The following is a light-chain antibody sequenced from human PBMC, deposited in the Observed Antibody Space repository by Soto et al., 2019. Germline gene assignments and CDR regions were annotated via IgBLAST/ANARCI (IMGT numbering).Light chain of an antibody. V-gene: IGLV2-23*03. CDR1: SSDVGNYNL. CDR2: EGT. J-gene: IGLJ1*01. Sequence: QSALTQSASVSGSPGQSITISCTGTSSDVGNYNLVSWYQQHPGKAPKLMIYEGTKRPSGVSNRFSGSKSGNTASLTISGLQAEDEADYYCCTYAGGNTFVFGTGTKVTVL. CDR3: CTYAGGNTFV.